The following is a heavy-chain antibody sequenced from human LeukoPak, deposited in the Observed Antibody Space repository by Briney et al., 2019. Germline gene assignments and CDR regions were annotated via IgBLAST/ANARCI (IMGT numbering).Heavy chain of an antibody. CDR2: ISTGTYI. V-gene: IGHV3-48*03. D-gene: IGHD4-23*01. CDR1: GFTFSRFE. Sequence: GGSLRLSCVASGFTFSRFEMNWIRQAPGKGLEWISHISTGTYIAYTDSVKGRFTISRDNAKNSLFLQMNSLRAEDTAVYYCTREQDREASATVVGDYWGQGTLVTVSS. CDR3: TREQDREASATVVGDY. J-gene: IGHJ4*02.